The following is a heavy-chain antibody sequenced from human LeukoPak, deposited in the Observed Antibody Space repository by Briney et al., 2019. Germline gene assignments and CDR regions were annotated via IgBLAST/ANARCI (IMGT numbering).Heavy chain of an antibody. CDR2: IRTTAEGAKYA. D-gene: IGHD3-9*01. J-gene: IGHJ4*02. CDR3: ATDQRYAFDY. V-gene: IGHV3-48*02. Sequence: GGSLRLSCATSGFSFTDYPMNWVRQAPGKGLEWISNIRTTAEGAKYAYYADSVKGRVTISRGDGKNTLYLHMNSLRDDDTAVYYCATDQRYAFDYWGQGILVTVSS. CDR1: GFSFTDYP.